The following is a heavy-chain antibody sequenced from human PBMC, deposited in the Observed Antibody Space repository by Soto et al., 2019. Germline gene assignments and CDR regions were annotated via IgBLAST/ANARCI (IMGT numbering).Heavy chain of an antibody. V-gene: IGHV6-1*01. CDR2: TYYTSKWYN. Sequence: QTLSVACVISGGSVSSNSAACNWIRHSPSRGLEWLARTYYTSKWYNDYAVSLKSRITINADTSKNQFSLQLNSVTPEDTAVYYCARVSIIGSYSHFDYWGQGNMVTV. D-gene: IGHD1-26*01. CDR3: ARVSIIGSYSHFDY. CDR1: GGSVSSNSAA. J-gene: IGHJ4*01.